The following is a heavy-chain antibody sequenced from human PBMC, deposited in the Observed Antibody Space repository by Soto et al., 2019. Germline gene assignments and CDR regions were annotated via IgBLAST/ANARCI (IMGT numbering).Heavy chain of an antibody. J-gene: IGHJ4*02. CDR3: ARDLDCSGGSCYSDVDY. Sequence: ASVKVSCKASGYTFTSYYMHWVRQAPGQGLEWMGIINPSGGSTSYAQKFQGRVTMTRDTSTSTVYMELSSLRSEDTAVYYCARDLDCSGGSCYSDVDYWGQGTLVTVSS. CDR2: INPSGGST. CDR1: GYTFTSYY. D-gene: IGHD2-15*01. V-gene: IGHV1-46*03.